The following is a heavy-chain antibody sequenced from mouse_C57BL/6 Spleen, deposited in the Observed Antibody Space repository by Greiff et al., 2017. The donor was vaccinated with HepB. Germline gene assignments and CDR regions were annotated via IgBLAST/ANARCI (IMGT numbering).Heavy chain of an antibody. J-gene: IGHJ4*01. CDR2: IDPEDGDT. CDR3: AFTTVVATDAMDY. CDR1: GFNIKDYY. Sequence: EVQLQQSGAELVKPGASVKLSCTASGFNIKDYYMHWVKQRTEQGLEWIGRIDPEDGDTKYDPKFQGKATIPAATSSNTAYLQLSSLTSEDTAVYYCAFTTVVATDAMDYWGQGTSVTVSS. D-gene: IGHD1-1*01. V-gene: IGHV14-2*01.